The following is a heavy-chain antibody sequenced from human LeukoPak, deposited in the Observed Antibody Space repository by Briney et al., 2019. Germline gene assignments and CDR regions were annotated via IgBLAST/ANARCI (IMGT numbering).Heavy chain of an antibody. CDR1: GGSISSYY. J-gene: IGHJ5*02. Sequence: SETLSLTCTVSGGSISSYYWSWIRQPPGKGLEWIGYIYYSGSTNYNPSLKSRVTISVDTSKNQFSLKLSSVTAADTAVYYCARVREMATIPWFDPWGQGTLVTASS. V-gene: IGHV4-59*01. CDR2: IYYSGST. D-gene: IGHD5-24*01. CDR3: ARVREMATIPWFDP.